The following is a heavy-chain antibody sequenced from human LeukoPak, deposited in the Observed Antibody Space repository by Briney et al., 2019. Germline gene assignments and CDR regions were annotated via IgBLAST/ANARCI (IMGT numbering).Heavy chain of an antibody. Sequence: GGSLRLSCAASGFTFSSYSMNWVRQAPGEGLEWVSSISSSSSYIYYADSVKGRFTISRDNAKNSLYLQMNSLRAEDTAVYYCARDWFGESRGDFDYWGQGTLVTVSS. CDR1: GFTFSSYS. CDR2: ISSSSSYI. V-gene: IGHV3-21*01. D-gene: IGHD3-10*01. CDR3: ARDWFGESRGDFDY. J-gene: IGHJ4*02.